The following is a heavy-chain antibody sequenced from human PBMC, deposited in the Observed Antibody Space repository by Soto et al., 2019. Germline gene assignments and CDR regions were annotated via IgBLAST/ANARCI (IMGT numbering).Heavy chain of an antibody. CDR3: ARSDCTGAYCYSWPFNYCVDV. V-gene: IGHV3-33*08. CDR1: GFTFNTYG. CDR2: IWYDGSNK. Sequence: QVQVVESGGGVVQPGGSLRLSCTTSGFTFNTYGMHWVRQAPGKGLEWVAIIWYDGSNKYYADSVKGRFTISRDNSKNTLYLQMNSLRAEDTALYYCARSDCTGAYCYSWPFNYCVDVWGQGTTDTVSS. D-gene: IGHD2-21*02. J-gene: IGHJ6*02.